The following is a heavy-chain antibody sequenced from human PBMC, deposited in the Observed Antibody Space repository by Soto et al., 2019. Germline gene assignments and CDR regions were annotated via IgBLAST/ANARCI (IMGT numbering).Heavy chain of an antibody. J-gene: IGHJ4*02. CDR3: ARSYYYDSSGYPYYFDY. V-gene: IGHV4-59*01. Sequence: KPSETLSLTCTVSGGSISSYYWSWIRQLPGKGLEWIGYIYYSGSTNYNPSLKSRVTISVDTSKNQFSLKLSSVTAADTAVYYCARSYYYDSSGYPYYFDYWGQGTLVTVSS. CDR1: GGSISSYY. CDR2: IYYSGST. D-gene: IGHD3-22*01.